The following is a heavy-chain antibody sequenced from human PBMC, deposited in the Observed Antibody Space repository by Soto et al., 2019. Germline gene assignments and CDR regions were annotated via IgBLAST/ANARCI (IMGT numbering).Heavy chain of an antibody. CDR1: GFTFSNYA. CDR2: ISGGGDTT. CDR3: AKDRRMTTVSLPWGDY. D-gene: IGHD4-17*01. J-gene: IGHJ4*02. V-gene: IGHV3-23*01. Sequence: EVQLLESGGYLVQPGGSLRLSCAASGFTFSNYAMSWVRQAPGKGLEWVSSISGGGDTTYHADSVKGRFTISRDNSKNTLYLQMNSLRAEDTALYYCAKDRRMTTVSLPWGDYWGQGTLVTVSS.